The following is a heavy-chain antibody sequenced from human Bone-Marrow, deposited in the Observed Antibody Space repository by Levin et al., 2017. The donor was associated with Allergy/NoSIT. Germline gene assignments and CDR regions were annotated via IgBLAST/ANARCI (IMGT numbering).Heavy chain of an antibody. CDR3: ARSIAAADYNWFDS. V-gene: IGHV1-2*02. CDR2: INTNSGGT. Sequence: SVKVSCKSFGYTFTGYHIHWVRQAPGQGLEWMGWINTNSGGTYFPQKFQGRVSMTRDTSISTAYMDLSRLKSGDTAMYYCARSIAAADYNWFDSWGQGTLVTVSS. J-gene: IGHJ5*01. CDR1: GYTFTGYH. D-gene: IGHD6-13*01.